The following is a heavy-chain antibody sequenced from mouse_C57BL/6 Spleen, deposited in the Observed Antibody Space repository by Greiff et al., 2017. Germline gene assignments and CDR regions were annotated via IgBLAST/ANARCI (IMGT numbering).Heavy chain of an antibody. CDR2: IWSDGST. Sequence: VQLQESGPGLVAPSQSLSITCTASGFSLTSYGVHWVRQPPGKGLEWLVVIWSDGSTTYNSALISRLSTRKVNSNSHAFFIMNSLLTGDTAMYYGARQPIWVREGDYAMDYWGQGTSVTVSS. V-gene: IGHV2-6-1*01. D-gene: IGHD2-14*01. J-gene: IGHJ4*01. CDR1: GFSLTSYG. CDR3: ARQPIWVREGDYAMDY.